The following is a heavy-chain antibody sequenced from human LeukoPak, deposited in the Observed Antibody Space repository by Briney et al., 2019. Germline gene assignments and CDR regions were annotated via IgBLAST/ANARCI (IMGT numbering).Heavy chain of an antibody. V-gene: IGHV4-34*01. CDR3: ARGDYGDYHDAFDI. CDR2: INHSGST. J-gene: IGHJ3*02. Sequence: PGGSLRLSCVASGFTFSNYGMSWVRQPPGKGLEWIGEINHSGSTNYNPSLKSRVTISVDTSKNQFSLKLSSVTAADTAVYYCARGDYGDYHDAFDIWGQGTMVTVSS. CDR1: GFTFSNYG. D-gene: IGHD4-17*01.